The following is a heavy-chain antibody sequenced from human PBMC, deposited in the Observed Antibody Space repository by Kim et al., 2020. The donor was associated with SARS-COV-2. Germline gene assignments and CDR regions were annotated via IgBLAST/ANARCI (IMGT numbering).Heavy chain of an antibody. Sequence: ASVKVSCKASGYTFTSYYMNWVRQAPGQGLEWMGIINPSGGSTSYAQKFQGRVTMTRDTSTSTVYMELSSLRSEDTAVYYCARDGHIVVVIAIPSKTGYYGMDVWGQGTTVTVSS. V-gene: IGHV1-46*01. J-gene: IGHJ6*02. CDR3: ARDGHIVVVIAIPSKTGYYGMDV. CDR1: GYTFTSYY. CDR2: INPSGGST. D-gene: IGHD2-21*01.